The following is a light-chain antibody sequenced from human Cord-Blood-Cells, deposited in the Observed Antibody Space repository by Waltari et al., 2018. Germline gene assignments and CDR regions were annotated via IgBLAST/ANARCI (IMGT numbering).Light chain of an antibody. CDR3: CSYAGSSTYV. J-gene: IGLJ1*01. Sequence: QSALTQPASVSGSPGQSITISCTGTSSDVGSHNLVSWYQQHPGKAPKLMIYEGSKRPSGLSNRFSGSKSSNTASLTISGLQAEDEADYYCCSYAGSSTYVFGTVTKVTVL. V-gene: IGLV2-23*01. CDR1: SSDVGSHNL. CDR2: EGS.